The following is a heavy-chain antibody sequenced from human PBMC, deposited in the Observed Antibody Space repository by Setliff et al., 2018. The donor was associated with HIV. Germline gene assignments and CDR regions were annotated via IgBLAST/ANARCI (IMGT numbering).Heavy chain of an antibody. CDR2: IYGSGDT. CDR3: SRGYITLDRGVSDYMDV. D-gene: IGHD3-10*01. V-gene: IGHV4-4*07. Sequence: PSETLSLTCTVSGGSISRYHWNWIRQPAGKGLEWIGRIYGSGDTNYNPSLKSRVTMSIDTSNNRFSLRLTSVTAADTAVYYCSRGYITLDRGVSDYMDVWGKGTTVTVSS. J-gene: IGHJ6*03. CDR1: GGSISRYH.